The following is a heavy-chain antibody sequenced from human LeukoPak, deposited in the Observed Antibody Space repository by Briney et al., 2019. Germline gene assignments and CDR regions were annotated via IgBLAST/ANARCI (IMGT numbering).Heavy chain of an antibody. CDR3: ARIFILSGFSSYFDR. CDR1: GHSISSGHY. D-gene: IGHD3-9*01. V-gene: IGHV4-38-2*02. Sequence: SETLSLTCSVSGHSISSGHYWGWIRQTPGKGLEWIGSIYLSGTTYYNPSLKSRVTISVDTSKNQFSLKLSSVTAADTAVYFCARIFILSGFSSYFDRWGQGTLVTVSS. CDR2: IYLSGTT. J-gene: IGHJ4*02.